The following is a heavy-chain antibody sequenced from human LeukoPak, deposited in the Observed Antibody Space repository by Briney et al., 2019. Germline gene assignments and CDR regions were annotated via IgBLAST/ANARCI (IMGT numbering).Heavy chain of an antibody. J-gene: IGHJ4*02. CDR1: GFTFSTHA. Sequence: GRSLRLSCAASGFTFSTHAMHWVRQAPGKGLEWVAVISHDGRYKYYGNSVKGRFTISRDNSKNTLYLQMNSLRAEDTAVYYCAKGYSSGWYADYFDYWGQGTLVTVSS. CDR2: ISHDGRYK. CDR3: AKGYSSGWYADYFDY. V-gene: IGHV3-30-3*02. D-gene: IGHD6-19*01.